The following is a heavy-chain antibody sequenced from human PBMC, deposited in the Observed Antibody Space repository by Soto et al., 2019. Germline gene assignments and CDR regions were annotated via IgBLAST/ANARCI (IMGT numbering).Heavy chain of an antibody. CDR3: TTDPRY. V-gene: IGHV3-15*02. J-gene: IGHJ4*02. CDR2: IKRKRDGGTI. CDR1: GLTFSQTW. D-gene: IGHD3-16*02. Sequence: EVKLVQSGGALVEPGESLRLSCVLSGLTFSQTWMSWVRQAPGKGLEWIGRIKRKRDGGTINYVAPVKGRFTISRDDSKDTVYLQTDSLKTGDTGVYYCTTDPRYWGQGTLVTVSS.